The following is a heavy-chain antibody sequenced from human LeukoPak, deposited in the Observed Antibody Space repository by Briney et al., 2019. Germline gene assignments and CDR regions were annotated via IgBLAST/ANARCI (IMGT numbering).Heavy chain of an antibody. J-gene: IGHJ4*02. CDR2: FDPADGET. V-gene: IGHV1-24*01. D-gene: IGHD2-21*01. CDR3: ATGIVPGDFDY. CDR1: GHTLTELS. Sequence: ASVKVSSKISGHTLTELSMHWVRQAPGKGLEWMGGFDPADGETIYAQKFQGRVTMTADTSTDTAYMELSSLRSADTAVYYCATGIVPGDFDYWGQGTLVTVPS.